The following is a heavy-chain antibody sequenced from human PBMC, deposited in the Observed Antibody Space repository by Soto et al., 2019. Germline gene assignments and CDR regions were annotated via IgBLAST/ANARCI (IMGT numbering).Heavy chain of an antibody. CDR3: ARTHGPGGDGYKVYYYGMDV. Sequence: ASVKVSCKASGYTFTSYAMHWVRQAPGQRLEWMGWINAGNGNTKYSQKFQGRVTITRDTSASTAYMELSSLRSEDTAVYYCARTHGPGGDGYKVYYYGMDVWGQGTTVTVSS. J-gene: IGHJ6*02. D-gene: IGHD5-12*01. CDR2: INAGNGNT. V-gene: IGHV1-3*01. CDR1: GYTFTSYA.